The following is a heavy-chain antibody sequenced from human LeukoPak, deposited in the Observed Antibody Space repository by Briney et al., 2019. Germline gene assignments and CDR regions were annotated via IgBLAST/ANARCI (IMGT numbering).Heavy chain of an antibody. Sequence: PSETLSLTCTVSGGSISSSSYYWSWIRQPPGKGLEWIGYIYYSGSTNYNPSLKSRVTISVDTSKNQFSLKLSSVTAADTAVYYCARAERVAAAAYDYWGQGTLVTVSS. D-gene: IGHD6-13*01. CDR1: GGSISSSSYY. J-gene: IGHJ4*02. CDR3: ARAERVAAAAYDY. CDR2: IYYSGST. V-gene: IGHV4-61*01.